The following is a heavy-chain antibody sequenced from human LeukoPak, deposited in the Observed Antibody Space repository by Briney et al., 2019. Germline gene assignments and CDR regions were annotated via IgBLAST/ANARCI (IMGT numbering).Heavy chain of an antibody. CDR1: GYTFTIYD. V-gene: IGHV1-69*13. CDR2: IIPIFGSA. Sequence: GASVKVSCKASGYTFTIYDINWVRQAPGQGLEWMGGIIPIFGSANYAQKFQGRVTITADESTSTAYMELSSLRSEDTAVYYCARVVDTAMVTWGQGTLVTVSS. D-gene: IGHD5-18*01. J-gene: IGHJ5*02. CDR3: ARVVDTAMVT.